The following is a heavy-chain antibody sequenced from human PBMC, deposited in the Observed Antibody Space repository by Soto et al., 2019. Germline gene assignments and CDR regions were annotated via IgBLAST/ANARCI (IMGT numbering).Heavy chain of an antibody. J-gene: IGHJ6*02. Sequence: EVQLVESGGGLVQPGRSLRLSCEASGFKFGDYAMHWVRQAPGKGLEWVSGVIWNSEIVGYADSVKGRFTISRDNAKNSLYLEVNSLRTEDTALYYCAKDRGPCSGNKCSSLYYYYGMDVWGQGTTVTVSS. D-gene: IGHD2-15*01. CDR1: GFKFGDYA. V-gene: IGHV3-9*01. CDR2: VIWNSEIV. CDR3: AKDRGPCSGNKCSSLYYYYGMDV.